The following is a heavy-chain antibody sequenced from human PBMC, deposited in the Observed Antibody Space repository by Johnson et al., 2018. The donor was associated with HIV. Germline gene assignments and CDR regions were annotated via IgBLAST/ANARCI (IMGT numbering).Heavy chain of an antibody. CDR3: AREYSSLSQGAFDI. D-gene: IGHD6-6*01. J-gene: IGHJ3*02. Sequence: VQLVESGGGLVQPGGSLRLSCAASGLTFSDYWMHWVRQAPGKGLEWVSGINGNGDSTSYADSVRGRFTISRDNAKNSLYLQMNSLRDEDTAFYYCAREYSSLSQGAFDIWGQGTMVTVSS. V-gene: IGHV3-20*04. CDR1: GLTFSDYW. CDR2: INGNGDST.